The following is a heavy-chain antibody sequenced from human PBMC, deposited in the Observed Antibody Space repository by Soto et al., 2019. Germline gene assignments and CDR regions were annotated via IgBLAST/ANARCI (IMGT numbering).Heavy chain of an antibody. CDR1: GLTFDDYA. Sequence: EVRLVESGGGLVQPGRSLRLSCAVSGLTFDDYAFHWVRQAPGKGLEWVSGISWHSATIGYADSVKGRFTISRDNAKNSLYLQMNTLRAEDTALYYCAKGRDVEMATMSAFDIWGQGTMVTVSS. CDR2: ISWHSATI. CDR3: AKGRDVEMATMSAFDI. V-gene: IGHV3-9*01. D-gene: IGHD5-12*01. J-gene: IGHJ3*02.